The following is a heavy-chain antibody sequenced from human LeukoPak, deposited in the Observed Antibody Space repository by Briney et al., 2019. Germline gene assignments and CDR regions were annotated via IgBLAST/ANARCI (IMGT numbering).Heavy chain of an antibody. Sequence: GGSLRLSCAASGFPFSSYAMTWVRQAPGKGLEWVSSIDATGAATYYADSVNGRFTISRDNSKNTFYLQMDSLRADDTAVYSCAKGSGSGWYGWFAPWGQGTLVTVSS. V-gene: IGHV3-23*01. CDR2: IDATGAAT. J-gene: IGHJ5*02. CDR1: GFPFSSYA. D-gene: IGHD6-19*01. CDR3: AKGSGSGWYGWFAP.